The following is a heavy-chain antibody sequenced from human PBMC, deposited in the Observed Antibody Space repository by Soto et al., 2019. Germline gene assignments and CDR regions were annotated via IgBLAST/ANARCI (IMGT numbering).Heavy chain of an antibody. D-gene: IGHD4-17*01. Sequence: GASVKVSCKASGYTFTRYAMHWVRQAPGQRLEWMAWINAGNGDAKSSQKFRGRVTIHRDTSTSTAYMELSSLRSEDTAVYYCARSPTFGDYRPFDLWGRGTLVTVSS. CDR1: GYTFTRYA. CDR2: INAGNGDA. V-gene: IGHV1-3*01. CDR3: ARSPTFGDYRPFDL. J-gene: IGHJ2*01.